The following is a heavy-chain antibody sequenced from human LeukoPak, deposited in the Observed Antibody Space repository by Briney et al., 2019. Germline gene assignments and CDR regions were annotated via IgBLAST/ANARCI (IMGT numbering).Heavy chain of an antibody. D-gene: IGHD3-10*01. CDR1: GGSISSSSYY. CDR3: ARASGRHGSGSYYRFDY. V-gene: IGHV4-61*05. Sequence: PSETLSLTCTVSGGSISSSSYYWGWIRQPPGKGLEWIGYIYYSGSTNYNPSLKSRVTISVDTSKNQFSLKLSSVTAADTAVYYCARASGRHGSGSYYRFDYWGQGTLVTVSS. J-gene: IGHJ4*02. CDR2: IYYSGST.